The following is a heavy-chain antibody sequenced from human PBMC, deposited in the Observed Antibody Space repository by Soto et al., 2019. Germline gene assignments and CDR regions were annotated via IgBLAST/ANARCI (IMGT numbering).Heavy chain of an antibody. Sequence: EVQLLESGGGLVQPGGSLRLSCAASGFTFISYAMSWVRQAPGKGLEWGSAISGSGVSTYYADSVKGRFTISRDNSKNTLYLQMNSLRAEDTAVYYCAKAGFMGMGTTVDPPDYWGQGTLVTVSS. V-gene: IGHV3-23*01. CDR3: AKAGFMGMGTTVDPPDY. D-gene: IGHD4-17*01. J-gene: IGHJ4*02. CDR1: GFTFISYA. CDR2: ISGSGVST.